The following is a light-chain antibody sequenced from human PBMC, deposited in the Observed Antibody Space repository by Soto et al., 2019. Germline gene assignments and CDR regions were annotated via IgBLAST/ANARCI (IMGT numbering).Light chain of an antibody. CDR3: LQDHDDSWT. Sequence: LRAYYLPSSVGGQIPLPRRASRDIGSDLRWHQQKPGKAPTLLIYAASNLQSGVPSRFRGRRSGTEFTLTVSSLQPEDFATYYCLQDHDDSWTFGQGTKVDIK. J-gene: IGKJ1*01. V-gene: IGKV1-6*02. CDR1: RDIGSD. CDR2: AAS.